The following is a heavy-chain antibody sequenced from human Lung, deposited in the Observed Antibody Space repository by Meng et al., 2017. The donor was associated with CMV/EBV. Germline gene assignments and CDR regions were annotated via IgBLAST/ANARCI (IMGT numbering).Heavy chain of an antibody. CDR1: GFTFDDYG. J-gene: IGHJ6*02. V-gene: IGHV3-20*04. Sequence: GGSLRLSCAASGFTFDDYGMSWVRQAPGKGLEWVSGINWNSGSTGFADSVKGRFTISRDNAKNSLYLQMNSLRAEDTALYYCARGLRAAANYYYYGMEVWGQGTXVTVSS. CDR3: ARGLRAAANYYYYGMEV. D-gene: IGHD6-13*01. CDR2: INWNSGST.